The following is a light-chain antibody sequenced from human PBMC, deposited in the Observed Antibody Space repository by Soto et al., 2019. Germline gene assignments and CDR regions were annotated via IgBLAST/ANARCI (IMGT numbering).Light chain of an antibody. V-gene: IGLV2-14*01. CDR2: EVS. CDR1: SSDVGGYNY. J-gene: IGLJ1*01. Sequence: QSALTQPASVSGSPGQSITISCTGTSSDVGGYNYVSWCQQHPGKAPKLMICEVSHRPSGVSNRFSGSKSGNTASLTISGLQAEDEADYYCSSYTSSSTLVFGTGTKVTVL. CDR3: SSYTSSSTLV.